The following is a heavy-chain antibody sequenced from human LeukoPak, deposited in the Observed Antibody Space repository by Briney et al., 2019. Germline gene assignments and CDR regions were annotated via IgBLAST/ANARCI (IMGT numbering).Heavy chain of an antibody. J-gene: IGHJ4*02. CDR2: IYHSGTT. V-gene: IGHV4-38-2*02. CDR1: GYSISSGYY. CDR3: ARDTYCSSTSCGGGDY. D-gene: IGHD2-2*01. Sequence: SETLSLTCAVSGYSISSGYYWGWIRQPPGKGLEWIGSIYHSGTTYYDPSLESRVTISVDMSKNQFSLKLSSVTAADTAVYYCARDTYCSSTSCGGGDYWGQGTLVTVSS.